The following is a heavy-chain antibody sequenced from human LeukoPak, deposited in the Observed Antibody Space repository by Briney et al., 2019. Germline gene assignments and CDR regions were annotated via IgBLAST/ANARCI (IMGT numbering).Heavy chain of an antibody. V-gene: IGHV4-30-4*01. CDR2: IYYSGST. Sequence: PSGTLSLTCTVSGGSTSSGDYYWSWIRQPPGKGLEWIGYIYYSGSTYYNPSLKSRVTISVDTSKNQFSLKLSSVTAADTAVYYCARGDSSSWYFDYWGQGTLVTVSS. CDR1: GGSTSSGDYY. J-gene: IGHJ4*02. D-gene: IGHD6-13*01. CDR3: ARGDSSSWYFDY.